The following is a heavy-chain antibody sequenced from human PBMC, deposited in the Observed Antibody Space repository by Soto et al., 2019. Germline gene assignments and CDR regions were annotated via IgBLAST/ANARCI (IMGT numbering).Heavy chain of an antibody. CDR2: IKQDGSEK. CDR1: GASVSSTYW. Sequence: LSLTCAVSGASVSSTYWWSWVRQAPGKGLEWVANIKQDGSEKYYVDSVKGRFTISRDNAKNSLYLQMNSLRAEDTAVYYCARDYYDSSGYYPRYDYWGQGTLVTVSS. D-gene: IGHD3-22*01. V-gene: IGHV3-7*04. J-gene: IGHJ4*02. CDR3: ARDYYDSSGYYPRYDY.